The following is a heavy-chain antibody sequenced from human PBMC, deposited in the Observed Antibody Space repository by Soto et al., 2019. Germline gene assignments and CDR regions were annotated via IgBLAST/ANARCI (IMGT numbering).Heavy chain of an antibody. CDR2: IYHTGTT. D-gene: IGHD2-2*01. CDR1: GGSISSIDYF. J-gene: IGHJ5*02. Sequence: SETLSLTCSVSGGSISSIDYFWSWIRQPPGKGLEWIGLIYHTGTTYYNPSLRSRVTISIDTSKSQFSMKLNSVTAADTAVYYCARVMAAMQNWLDPWGQGTLVTVSS. CDR3: ARVMAAMQNWLDP. V-gene: IGHV4-30-4*01.